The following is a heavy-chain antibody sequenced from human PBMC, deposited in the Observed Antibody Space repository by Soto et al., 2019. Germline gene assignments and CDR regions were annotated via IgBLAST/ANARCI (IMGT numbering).Heavy chain of an antibody. Sequence: GGSLRLSCAASGFTVSSNYMSWVRQAPGKGLEWVSVIYSGGSTYYADSVRGRFTISRDNSKNTRYLQMKSLRTEGTAVYYCARDVGNGKHSYVYWGHGTLVAVAS. CDR2: IYSGGST. CDR3: ARDVGNGKHSYVY. CDR1: GFTVSSNY. D-gene: IGHD1-26*01. V-gene: IGHV3-53*01. J-gene: IGHJ4*01.